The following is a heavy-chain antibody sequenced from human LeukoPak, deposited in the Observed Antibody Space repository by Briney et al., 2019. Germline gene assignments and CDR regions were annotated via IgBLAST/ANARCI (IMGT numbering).Heavy chain of an antibody. D-gene: IGHD2-21*01. CDR1: GGSISSYY. V-gene: IGHV4-59*08. Sequence: SETLSLTCTVSGGSISSYYWSWIRQPPGKGLEWIGYIYYSGSTYYNPSLKSRVTISVDTSKNQFSLKLSSVTAADTAVYYCATSLHPVMGYFDYWGQGTLVTVSS. CDR3: ATSLHPVMGYFDY. CDR2: IYYSGST. J-gene: IGHJ4*02.